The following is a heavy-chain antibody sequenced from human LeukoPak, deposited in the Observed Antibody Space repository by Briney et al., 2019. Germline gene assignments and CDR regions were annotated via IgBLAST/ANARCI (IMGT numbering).Heavy chain of an antibody. CDR2: INPSGGST. CDR3: ARVFVDTAMVIGY. Sequence: GASVKVSCKASGYTFTSYYMHWVRQAPGQGLEWMGIINPSGGSTSYAQKLQGRVTMTTDTSTSTAYMELRSLRSDDTAVYYCARVFVDTAMVIGYWGQGTLVTVSS. D-gene: IGHD5-18*01. CDR1: GYTFTSYY. J-gene: IGHJ4*02. V-gene: IGHV1-46*01.